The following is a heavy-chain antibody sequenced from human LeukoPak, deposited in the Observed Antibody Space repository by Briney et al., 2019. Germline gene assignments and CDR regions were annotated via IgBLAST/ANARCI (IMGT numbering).Heavy chain of an antibody. D-gene: IGHD5-12*01. J-gene: IGHJ5*02. CDR1: GFVLSDYG. CDR2: VRNDGSNE. CDR3: AKESDSGYHSEGPKT. Sequence: GGSLRLSCAASGFVLSDYGIHWVRQAPGKGLEWVGFVRNDGSNEYYVGSVKGRFTISRDKSKNTLYLQMNSLRAEDTAVYSCAKESDSGYHSEGPKTWGLGTLVTVSS. V-gene: IGHV3-30*02.